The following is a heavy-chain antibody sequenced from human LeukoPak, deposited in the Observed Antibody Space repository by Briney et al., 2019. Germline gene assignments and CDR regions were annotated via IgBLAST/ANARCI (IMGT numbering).Heavy chain of an antibody. CDR3: ARDPRTVRI. CDR1: ELTLSDNY. CDR2: ISGNGGVI. D-gene: IGHD1-1*01. Sequence: GGSLRLSCAASELTLSDNYMTWVRQAPGKGLEWLSYISGNGGVIQYADSVKGRFTISRDNAKNLLYLQMDSLRVEDTAIYYCARDPRTVRIWGQGTLVTVSS. J-gene: IGHJ4*02. V-gene: IGHV3-11*04.